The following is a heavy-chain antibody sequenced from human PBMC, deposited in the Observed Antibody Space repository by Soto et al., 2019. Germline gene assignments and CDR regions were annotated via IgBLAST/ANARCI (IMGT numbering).Heavy chain of an antibody. CDR1: GGSISSGGYY. CDR2: IYYSGST. Sequence: SETLSLTCTVSGGSISSGGYYWSWIRQHPGKGLEWIGYIYYSGSTYYNPSLKSRVTISVDTSKNQFSLKLSSVTAADTDVYYCARFRRFGIAARGGLDYWGQGTLVTVSS. V-gene: IGHV4-31*03. J-gene: IGHJ4*02. CDR3: ARFRRFGIAARGGLDY. D-gene: IGHD6-6*01.